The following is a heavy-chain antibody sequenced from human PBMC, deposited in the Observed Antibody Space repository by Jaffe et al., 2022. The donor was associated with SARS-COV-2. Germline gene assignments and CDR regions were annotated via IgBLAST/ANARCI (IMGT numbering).Heavy chain of an antibody. CDR1: GGFISKKY. Sequence: QVQLQESGPGLVKPSETLSLTCTVSGGFISKKYWSWIRQSPGKGLEWIGYIYYSGTTDYNPSLKTRVTISIDTSKSQFSLELSSVTAADTAVYYCAVNYADYGEGYYFDYWGQGILVTVS. V-gene: IGHV4-59*01. J-gene: IGHJ4*02. CDR3: AVNYADYGEGYYFDY. D-gene: IGHD4-17*01. CDR2: IYYSGTT.